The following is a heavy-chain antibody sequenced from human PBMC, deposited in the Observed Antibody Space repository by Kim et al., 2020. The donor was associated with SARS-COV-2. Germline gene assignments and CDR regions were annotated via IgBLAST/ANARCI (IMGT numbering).Heavy chain of an antibody. CDR3: ARLGSVAGWDDS. CDR2: ITHDGSTE. Sequence: GGSLRLSCAASGVSFSSYGMHWVRQGPGKGLEWVAVITHDGSTENYADSVKGRFRISRDNSKNTLYLQMNSLRVEDTAVYYCARLGSVAGWDDSWGQVAPVTVSA. V-gene: IGHV3-30*03. D-gene: IGHD6-19*01. J-gene: IGHJ5*01. CDR1: GVSFSSYG.